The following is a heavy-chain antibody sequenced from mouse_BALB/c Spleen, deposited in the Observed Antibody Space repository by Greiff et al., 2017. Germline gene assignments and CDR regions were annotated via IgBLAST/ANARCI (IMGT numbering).Heavy chain of an antibody. V-gene: IGHV3-6*02. J-gene: IGHJ3*01. CDR2: ISYDGSN. Sequence: EVHLVESGPGLVKPSQSLSLTCSVTGYSITSGYYWNWIRQFPGNKLEWMGYISYDGSNNYNPSLKNRISITRDTSKNQFFLKLNSVTTEDTATYYCARGVITTVPWFAYWGQGTLVTVSA. CDR1: GYSITSGYY. D-gene: IGHD1-1*01. CDR3: ARGVITTVPWFAY.